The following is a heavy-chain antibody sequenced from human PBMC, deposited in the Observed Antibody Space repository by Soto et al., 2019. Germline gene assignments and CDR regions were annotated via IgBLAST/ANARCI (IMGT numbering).Heavy chain of an antibody. CDR3: VRAWNYAYDP. CDR1: GDSVSSKSAA. CDR2: TYYRSKWYN. Sequence: SPTLSLTCDISGDSVSSKSAAWNWIRQSPSRGLEWLGRTYYRSKWYNEYGVSVKNRISIIPDTSKNQFSLQLNSVTPEDTAVYYCVRAWNYAYDPWGQGTLVTVSS. J-gene: IGHJ5*02. V-gene: IGHV6-1*01. D-gene: IGHD1-7*01.